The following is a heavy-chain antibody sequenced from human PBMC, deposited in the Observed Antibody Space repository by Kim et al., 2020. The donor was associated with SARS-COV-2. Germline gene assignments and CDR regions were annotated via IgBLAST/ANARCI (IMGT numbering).Heavy chain of an antibody. Sequence: STDNADYLKGRFNISRDISKNAVYVHLESRRAEYTAVYYCAKIEVIIAATTDYWGQGTLVTVSS. D-gene: IGHD3-10*01. CDR3: AKIEVIIAATTDY. V-gene: IGHV3-53*01. J-gene: IGHJ4*02. CDR2: ST.